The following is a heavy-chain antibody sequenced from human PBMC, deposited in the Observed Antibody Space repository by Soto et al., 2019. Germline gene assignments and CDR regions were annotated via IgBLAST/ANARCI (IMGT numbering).Heavy chain of an antibody. J-gene: IGHJ4*01. CDR3: TRRAGYIDY. D-gene: IGHD6-13*01. Sequence: PGESLKISCKASGYSLTSYWIGWVRQRPGKGLEWMGIVYPGYSDTRYNPSFRGQVTISVDRSTSTAYLQWSSLKASDTAMYYCTRRAGYIDYWGHGTLVTVSS. CDR1: GYSLTSYW. CDR2: VYPGYSDT. V-gene: IGHV5-51*01.